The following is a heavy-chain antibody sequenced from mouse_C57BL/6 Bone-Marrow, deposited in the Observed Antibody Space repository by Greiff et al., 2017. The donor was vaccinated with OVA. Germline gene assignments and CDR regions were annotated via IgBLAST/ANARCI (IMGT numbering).Heavy chain of an antibody. CDR3: ARSRLIVKFAY. J-gene: IGHJ3*01. CDR1: GYTFTSYG. Sequence: QVQLQQSGAELARPGASVKLSCKASGYTFTSYGISWVKQRTGQGLEWIGEIYPRSGNTYYNEKFKGKATLTADKSSSTAYMELRSLTSKDSAVYVCARSRLIVKFAYWGQGTLVTVSA. CDR2: IYPRSGNT. V-gene: IGHV1-81*01.